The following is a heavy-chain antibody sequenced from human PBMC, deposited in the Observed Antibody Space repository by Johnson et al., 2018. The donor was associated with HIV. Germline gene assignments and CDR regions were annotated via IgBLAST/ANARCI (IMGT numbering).Heavy chain of an antibody. D-gene: IGHD4-23*01. CDR2: ISWNRGSI. CDR1: GFTFDDYA. V-gene: IGHV3-9*01. J-gene: IGHJ3*02. CDR3: AKDIGGDYGGNSCFDI. Sequence: GGLVQPGRSLRLSCAASGFTFDDYAMHWVRQAPGKGLEWVSGISWNRGSIGYADSVKGRLTISRDHAKNSLYVQMNSLRAEDTALYYCAKDIGGDYGGNSCFDIWGQGTMVTVSS.